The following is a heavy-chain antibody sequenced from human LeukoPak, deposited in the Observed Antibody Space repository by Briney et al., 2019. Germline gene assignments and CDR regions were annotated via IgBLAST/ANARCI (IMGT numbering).Heavy chain of an antibody. CDR2: IIPILGMT. CDR1: GYTFTGYY. V-gene: IGHV1-69*04. Sequence: ASVKVSCKASGYTFTGYYMHWVRQAPGQGLEWMGRIIPILGMTNYAQKFQGRVTITADKSTSTAYMELSSLRSEDTAVYYCARGGDPDVGGIATADYWGQGTLVTVSS. CDR3: ARGGDPDVGGIATADY. J-gene: IGHJ4*02. D-gene: IGHD3-16*01.